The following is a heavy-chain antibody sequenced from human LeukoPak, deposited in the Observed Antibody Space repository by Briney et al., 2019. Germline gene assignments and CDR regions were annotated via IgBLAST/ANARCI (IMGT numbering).Heavy chain of an antibody. D-gene: IGHD4-17*01. CDR1: GFTFRIYA. V-gene: IGHV3-23*01. CDR2: ISVNGDDT. CDR3: AKDWRDYGDFHAFDM. Sequence: PGGSLRLSCAASGFTFRIYAMNWVRQAPGKGLEWVSSISVNGDDTYYADSVKGRFTISRDNSKNTLYLQMNSLRAEDMAMYHCAKDWRDYGDFHAFDMWGQGTMVTVSS. J-gene: IGHJ3*02.